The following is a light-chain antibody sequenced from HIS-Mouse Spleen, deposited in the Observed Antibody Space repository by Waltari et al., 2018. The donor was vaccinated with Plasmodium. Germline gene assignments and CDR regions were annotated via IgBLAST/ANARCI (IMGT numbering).Light chain of an antibody. J-gene: IGLJ1*01. CDR2: DVS. CDR3: SSYTSSSTLNYV. Sequence: QSPLPQPPSVSGSPGHSIPISCTGTRSDLGRYNYVSCYQQHPGKAPKLMIYDVSNRPSGVSNRFSGSKSGNTASLTISGLQAEDEADYYCSSYTSSSTLNYVFGTGTKVTVL. CDR1: RSDLGRYNY. V-gene: IGLV2-14*03.